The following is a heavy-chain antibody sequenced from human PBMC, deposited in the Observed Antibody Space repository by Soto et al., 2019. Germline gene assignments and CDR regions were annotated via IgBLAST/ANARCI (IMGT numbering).Heavy chain of an antibody. CDR1: GFTFSGYW. D-gene: IGHD1-7*01. J-gene: IGHJ3*02. CDR2: IKQDGSEN. CDR3: ARRGKPRGNYADAFDI. V-gene: IGHV3-7*03. Sequence: PGGSLRLSCAASGFTFSGYWMSWARQAPGKGLEWVANIKQDGSENYFVDSVKGRFTISRDNAKNSLYLQMNSLKSDDTAVYYWARRGKPRGNYADAFDIWGQGTMVTVSS.